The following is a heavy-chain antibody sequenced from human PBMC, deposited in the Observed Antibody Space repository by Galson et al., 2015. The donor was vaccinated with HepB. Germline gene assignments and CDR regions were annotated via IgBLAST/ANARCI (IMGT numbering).Heavy chain of an antibody. J-gene: IGHJ4*02. CDR1: GFTFISYA. D-gene: IGHD5-12*01. CDR2: ISVSGGRT. Sequence: SLRLSCAASGFTFISYAMTWVRQAPGKGLEWVSSISVSGGRTYYADSVKGRFTISRDNSKDTLYLQMNSLRAEDTAVYYCAKDEGGTITVVGYFDDWGQGAPVTVSS. CDR3: AKDEGGTITVVGYFDD. V-gene: IGHV3-23*01.